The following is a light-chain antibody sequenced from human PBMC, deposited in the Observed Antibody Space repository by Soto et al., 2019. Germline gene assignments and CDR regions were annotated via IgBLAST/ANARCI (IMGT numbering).Light chain of an antibody. CDR2: AAS. V-gene: IGKV1-39*01. J-gene: IGKJ5*01. Sequence: DLQMTQSPSSLSASVGDRVTITCRASESINRHLNWYQQKPGKAPKLLIYAASSLQNGVPSRFSGSGSGTDFTLTISNLQPEDFGTYYCQQSYSTLSITFGQGTRLEIK. CDR1: ESINRH. CDR3: QQSYSTLSIT.